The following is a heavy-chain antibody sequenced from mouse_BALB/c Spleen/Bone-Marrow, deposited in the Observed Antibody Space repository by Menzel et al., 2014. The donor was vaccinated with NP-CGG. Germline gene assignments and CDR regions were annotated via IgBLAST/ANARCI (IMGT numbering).Heavy chain of an antibody. Sequence: QVQLKESGPQVVRPGASVKISCKASGYSFTSYWMHWVKQRPEQGLEWIGMIDPSDSETRLNQKFKDKATLTVDKSSSTAYMQLSSPTSEDSAVYYCARVGLRLPYYFDYWGQGTTLTVSS. CDR1: GYSFTSYW. D-gene: IGHD1-2*01. J-gene: IGHJ2*01. V-gene: IGHV1S126*01. CDR2: IDPSDSET. CDR3: ARVGLRLPYYFDY.